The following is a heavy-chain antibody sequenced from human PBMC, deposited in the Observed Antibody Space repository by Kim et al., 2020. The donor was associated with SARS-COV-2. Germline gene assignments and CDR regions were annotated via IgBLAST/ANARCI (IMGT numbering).Heavy chain of an antibody. V-gene: IGHV1-69*13. Sequence: SVKVSCKASGGTFSSYAISWVRQAPGQGLEWMGGIIPIFGTANYAQKFQGRVTITADESTSTAYMELSSLRSEDTAVYYCARSEEWLLLVDYYYYYMDVWGKGTTVTVSS. CDR2: IIPIFGTA. D-gene: IGHD3-3*01. CDR1: GGTFSSYA. J-gene: IGHJ6*03. CDR3: ARSEEWLLLVDYYYYYMDV.